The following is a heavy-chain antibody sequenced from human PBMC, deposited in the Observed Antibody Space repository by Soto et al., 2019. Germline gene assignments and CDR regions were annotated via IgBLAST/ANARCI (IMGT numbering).Heavy chain of an antibody. V-gene: IGHV3-48*01. CDR1: GFTFDYYW. D-gene: IGHD3-22*01. CDR3: ARDSDDSSGYYLLGVYYFDY. Sequence: HPGGSLRLSCAASGFTFDYYWMHWVRQAPGKGLVWVSYISSSSSTIYYADSVKGRFTISRDNAKNSLYLQMNSLRAEDTAVYYCARDSDDSSGYYLLGVYYFDYWGQGTLVTVSS. J-gene: IGHJ4*02. CDR2: ISSSSSTI.